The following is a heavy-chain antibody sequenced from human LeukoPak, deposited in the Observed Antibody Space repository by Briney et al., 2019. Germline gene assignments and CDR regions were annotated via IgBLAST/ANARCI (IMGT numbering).Heavy chain of an antibody. CDR1: GSSFTSYW. Sequence: GAALKISCKGSGSSFTSYWIGWVRPMPGKGRGCMGIIYPGDSDTRYSPSFQGQVTISADKSISTAYLQWSSLKASDTAMYYCATWESLGYYFDYWGQGTLVTVSS. D-gene: IGHD1-26*01. V-gene: IGHV5-51*01. J-gene: IGHJ4*02. CDR3: ATWESLGYYFDY. CDR2: IYPGDSDT.